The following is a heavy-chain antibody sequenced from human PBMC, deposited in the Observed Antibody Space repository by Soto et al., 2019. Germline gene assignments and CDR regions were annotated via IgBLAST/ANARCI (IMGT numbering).Heavy chain of an antibody. CDR3: ARGKGMEENYYYYGMDV. Sequence: QVQVVQSGAEVKKPGAAVKVSCKASGYTFSTYALHWVRQGPGQGPAWMGWINGGNGHTRYSQKFKDRFPISRGTLASTAYMARSGLRSEATAVYYYARGKGMEENYYYYGMDVWGQGTTVTVSS. J-gene: IGHJ6*02. D-gene: IGHD1-1*01. CDR1: GYTFSTYA. CDR2: INGGNGHT. V-gene: IGHV1-3*01.